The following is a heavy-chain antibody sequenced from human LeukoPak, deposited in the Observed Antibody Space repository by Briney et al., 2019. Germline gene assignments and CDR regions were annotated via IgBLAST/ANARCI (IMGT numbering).Heavy chain of an antibody. J-gene: IGHJ1*01. CDR3: ARVIAQWLEYFQH. V-gene: IGHV3-48*03. CDR2: ISSSGGTK. Sequence: GGSLRLSCAASGFTFSSYEMTWVRLAPGKGLEWLSYISSSGGTKHYADSVKGRFTISRDNAKNSLYLQMNSLRAEDTAVYYCARVIAQWLEYFQHWGQGTLVTVSS. CDR1: GFTFSSYE. D-gene: IGHD6-19*01.